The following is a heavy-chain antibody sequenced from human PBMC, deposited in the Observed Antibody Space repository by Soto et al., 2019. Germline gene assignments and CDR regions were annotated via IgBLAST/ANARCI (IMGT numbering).Heavy chain of an antibody. V-gene: IGHV4-59*08. D-gene: IGHD6-13*01. CDR3: ARRRVSLDY. CDR2: IYYSGST. J-gene: IGHJ4*02. CDR1: GGSISSYY. Sequence: SETLSLTCTVSGGSISSYYWSWIRQPPGKGLEWIGYIYYSGSTNYNPSLKSRVTISVDTSKNQFSLELNSVIAADTAVYYCARRRVSLDYWGQGTLVTVSS.